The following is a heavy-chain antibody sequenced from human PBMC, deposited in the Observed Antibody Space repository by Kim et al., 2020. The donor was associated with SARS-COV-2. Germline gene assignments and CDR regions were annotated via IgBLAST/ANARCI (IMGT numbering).Heavy chain of an antibody. CDR2: ISGNGNDF. V-gene: IGHV3-23*01. CDR1: GFGFSNNA. Sequence: GGSLRLSCATSGFGFSNNAMGWVRQAPGKGLEWVSSISGNGNDFYYADSVRGRFTISRDIGKSTLYLQMNSLRAEDSALYYCAKDIWDYSGMDVCGQGTT. J-gene: IGHJ6*02. D-gene: IGHD3-10*01. CDR3: AKDIWDYSGMDV.